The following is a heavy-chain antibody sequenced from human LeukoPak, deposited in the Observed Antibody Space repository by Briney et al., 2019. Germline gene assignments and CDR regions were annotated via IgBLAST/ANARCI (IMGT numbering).Heavy chain of an antibody. Sequence: PSETLSLTCAVYGGSFSGYYWSWIRQPPGKGLEWIGEINHSGSTNYNPSLKSRVTISVDTSKNQFSLKLSSVTAADTAVYYCARADCSSTSCYTYFDYWGQGTLVTVSS. CDR3: ARADCSSTSCYTYFDY. CDR1: GGSFSGYY. D-gene: IGHD2-2*02. CDR2: INHSGST. V-gene: IGHV4-34*01. J-gene: IGHJ4*02.